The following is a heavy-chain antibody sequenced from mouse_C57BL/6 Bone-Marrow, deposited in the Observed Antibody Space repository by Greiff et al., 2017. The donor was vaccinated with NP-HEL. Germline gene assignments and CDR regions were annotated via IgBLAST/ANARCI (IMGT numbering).Heavy chain of an antibody. J-gene: IGHJ1*03. CDR3: ARGGVYGSSPHWYFDV. D-gene: IGHD1-1*01. CDR2: IDPNSGGT. V-gene: IGHV1-72*01. Sequence: QVQLQQPGAELVKPGASVKLSCKASGYTFTSYWMHWVKQRPGRGLEWIGRIDPNSGGTKYNEKFKSKATLTVDKPSSAAYMRLSSPTSEDSAVYYCARGGVYGSSPHWYFDVWGTGTTVTVSS. CDR1: GYTFTSYW.